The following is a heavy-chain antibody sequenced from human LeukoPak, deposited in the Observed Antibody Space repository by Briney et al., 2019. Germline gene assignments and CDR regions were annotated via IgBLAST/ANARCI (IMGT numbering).Heavy chain of an antibody. D-gene: IGHD3-10*01. J-gene: IGHJ4*02. CDR1: GFTFSNYG. Sequence: GRSLRLSCAASGFTFSNYGVHWVRQAPGKRLEWVAVIWYDGSNKYYADSVKGRFTMSRDNSKNTLYLQMNSLRAEDTAVYYCAKDPVTMVRGVAGYFDYWGQGTLVTVSS. CDR3: AKDPVTMVRGVAGYFDY. CDR2: IWYDGSNK. V-gene: IGHV3-33*06.